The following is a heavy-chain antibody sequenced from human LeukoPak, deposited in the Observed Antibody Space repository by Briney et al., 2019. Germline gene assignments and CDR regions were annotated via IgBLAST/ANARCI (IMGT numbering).Heavy chain of an antibody. CDR2: INPSGGST. CDR3: ARENPGVPFDY. V-gene: IGHV1-46*01. Sequence: ASVKVSCKASGYTFTSYYMHWVRQAPGQGLEWMGIINPSGGSTSYAQKFQGRVTMTSDTSINTAYMELSGLKSDDTAVYFCARENPGVPFDYWGQGTLVTVSS. D-gene: IGHD3-3*01. CDR1: GYTFTSYY. J-gene: IGHJ4*02.